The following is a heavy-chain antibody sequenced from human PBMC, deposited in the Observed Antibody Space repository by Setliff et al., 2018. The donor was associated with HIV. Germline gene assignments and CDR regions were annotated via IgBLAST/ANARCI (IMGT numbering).Heavy chain of an antibody. D-gene: IGHD1-26*01. Sequence: ASVKVSCKASGYTFTSYGISWVRQAPGQGLEWMGWISAYNGNTNYAQKIQGRVTMTTDTSTSTAYMELRSLRSDDTAVYYCARTASGSYEGPYYYYYMDAWGKGTTVTV. J-gene: IGHJ6*03. CDR1: GYTFTSYG. CDR3: ARTASGSYEGPYYYYYMDA. CDR2: ISAYNGNT. V-gene: IGHV1-18*01.